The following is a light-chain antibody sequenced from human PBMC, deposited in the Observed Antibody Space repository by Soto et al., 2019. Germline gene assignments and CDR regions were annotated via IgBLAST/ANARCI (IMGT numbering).Light chain of an antibody. CDR2: ENN. Sequence: QSVLTQPPSVSAAPGQRVTTSCSGSSSNMENNYVSWYQQLPGTAPKLLIYENNKRPSGIPDRFSGSKSGTSATLAITGLQTGDEADYYCAVWDNSLSVGVFGGGTKLT. CDR3: AVWDNSLSVGV. V-gene: IGLV1-51*02. CDR1: SSNMENNY. J-gene: IGLJ2*01.